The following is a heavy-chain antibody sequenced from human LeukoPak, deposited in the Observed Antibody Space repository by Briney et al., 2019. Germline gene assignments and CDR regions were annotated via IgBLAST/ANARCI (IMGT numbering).Heavy chain of an antibody. CDR1: GFTFSSYT. CDR2: ISSTTSYI. V-gene: IGHV3-21*01. D-gene: IGHD6-19*01. J-gene: IGHJ4*02. CDR3: ARTTAMAGFDY. Sequence: PGGSLRLSCAASGFTFSSYTMTWVHQAPGKGLEWVSSISSTTSYIYYADSVKGRFTVSRDNAKSSLYLQMNSLRAEDTAVYYCARTTAMAGFDYWGQGTLVTVSS.